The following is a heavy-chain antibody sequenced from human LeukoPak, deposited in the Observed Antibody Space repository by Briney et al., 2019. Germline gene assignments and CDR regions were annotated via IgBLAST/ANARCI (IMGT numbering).Heavy chain of an antibody. J-gene: IGHJ4*02. D-gene: IGHD3-22*01. V-gene: IGHV3-23*01. CDR3: AKEDYYDSSGPTTFDY. Sequence: GGSLRLSCAASGFTFSSYAMSWVRKAPGKGLEWVSAISGSGGSTYYADSVKGRFTISRDSSKNTLYLQMNSLRAEDTAVYYSAKEDYYDSSGPTTFDYWGQGTLVTVSS. CDR2: ISGSGGST. CDR1: GFTFSSYA.